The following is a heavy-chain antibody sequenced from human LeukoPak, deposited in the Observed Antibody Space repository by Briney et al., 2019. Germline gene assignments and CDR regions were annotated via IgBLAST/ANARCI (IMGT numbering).Heavy chain of an antibody. J-gene: IGHJ6*02. CDR3: ARDRGGYGDYSELGDYGMDV. V-gene: IGHV4-59*06. D-gene: IGHD4-17*01. CDR1: DGSINSYY. CDR2: IYYSGST. Sequence: SETLSLTCTVSDGSINSYYWSWIRQPPGKGLEWIGYIYYSGSTYYNPSLKSRVTISVDTSKNQFSLKLSSVTAADTAVYYCARDRGGYGDYSELGDYGMDVWGQGTTVTVSS.